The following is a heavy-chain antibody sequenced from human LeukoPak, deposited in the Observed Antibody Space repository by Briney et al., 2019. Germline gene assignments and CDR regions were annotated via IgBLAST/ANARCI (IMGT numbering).Heavy chain of an antibody. CDR1: GYTFSSYV. V-gene: IGHV1-18*01. CDR3: ARVQVPAATTFYYYYLDV. CDR2: IGTYNGNT. Sequence: GGAVKVSCKASGYTFSSYVISWVRQAPGQGLEGVGWIGTYNGNTNSAQRLRGSVTMTTDTSTSTASMELRSPRSADTAVYFSARVQVPAATTFYYYYLDVWRTGTTVTVSS. D-gene: IGHD2-2*01. J-gene: IGHJ6*03.